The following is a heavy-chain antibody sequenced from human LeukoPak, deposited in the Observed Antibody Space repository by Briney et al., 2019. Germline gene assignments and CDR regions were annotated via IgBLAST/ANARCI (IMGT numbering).Heavy chain of an antibody. CDR1: GSSISSYY. D-gene: IGHD6-19*01. J-gene: IGHJ6*03. Sequence: SETLSLTCTVSGSSISSYYWSWIRQPPGKGLEWIGYIYYSGSTNYNPSPKSRVTISVDTSKNQFSLKLSSVTAADTAVYYCARAYSSGWPDYYYYYMDVWGKGTTVTVSS. V-gene: IGHV4-59*01. CDR3: ARAYSSGWPDYYYYYMDV. CDR2: IYYSGST.